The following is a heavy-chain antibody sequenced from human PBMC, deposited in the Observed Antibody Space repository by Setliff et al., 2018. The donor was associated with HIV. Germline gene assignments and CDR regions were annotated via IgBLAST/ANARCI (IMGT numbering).Heavy chain of an antibody. CDR1: GFRFSDHF. J-gene: IGHJ4*02. CDR2: ISSSGDTS. V-gene: IGHV3-11*04. Sequence: PGESLKISCAASGFRFSDHFASWFRQAPGKGLEWISDISSSGDTSNYADSVKGRFTISRDNAKNSLNLQMNSLRAEDTAVYYCARVRSPFYFDYWGQGTLVTVSS. CDR3: ARVRSPFYFDY.